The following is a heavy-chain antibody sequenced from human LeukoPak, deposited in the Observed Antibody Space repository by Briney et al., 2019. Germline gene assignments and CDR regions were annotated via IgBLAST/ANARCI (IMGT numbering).Heavy chain of an antibody. CDR1: GGTFSGYA. V-gene: IGHV1-69*06. D-gene: IGHD5-18*01. J-gene: IGHJ4*02. Sequence: SVKVSCKASGGTFSGYAISWVRQAPGQGLEWMGGIIPIFGTANYAQKFQGRVTITADKSTSTAYMELSSLRSEDTAVYYCASSGYSYGAYYFDYWGQGTLVTVSS. CDR3: ASSGYSYGAYYFDY. CDR2: IIPIFGTA.